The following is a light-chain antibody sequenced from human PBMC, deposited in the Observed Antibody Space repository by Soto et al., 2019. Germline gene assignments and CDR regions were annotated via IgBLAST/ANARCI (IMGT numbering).Light chain of an antibody. CDR2: DDS. V-gene: IGLV3-21*02. J-gene: IGLJ1*01. CDR3: QVWDNDSDNHV. CDR1: NLGSKS. Sequence: SYELTQPPSVSVAPGQTARITCGGDNLGSKSVHWYQQKPGQAPVLVVYDDSDRPSGIPERFAGSNSGNTATMTIRRVAARDEADYYCQVWDNDSDNHVFGTGTKVTVL.